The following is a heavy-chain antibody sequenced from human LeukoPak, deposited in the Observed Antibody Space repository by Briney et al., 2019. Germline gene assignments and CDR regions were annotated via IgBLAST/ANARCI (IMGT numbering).Heavy chain of an antibody. CDR1: GGSISSSSYY. J-gene: IGHJ4*02. Sequence: SETLSLICTVSGGSISSSSYYWGWIRQPPGKGLEWIGSIYYSGSTYYNPSLKSRVTISVDTSKNQFSLKLSSVTAADTAVYYCASSSGSYQLYFDYWGQGTLVTVSS. D-gene: IGHD1-26*01. CDR2: IYYSGST. CDR3: ASSSGSYQLYFDY. V-gene: IGHV4-39*01.